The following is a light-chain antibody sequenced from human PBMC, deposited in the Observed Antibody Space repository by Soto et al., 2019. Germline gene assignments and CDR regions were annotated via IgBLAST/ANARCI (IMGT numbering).Light chain of an antibody. CDR1: QSVTNNY. V-gene: IGKV3-20*01. CDR2: GAS. Sequence: EIVLTQSPGTLSLSPGERATLSCRASQSVTNNYLAWYQQKPGQAPRLLIYGASSRATGIPDRLSGSGSGTDFTLTISRLEPEDFAVYYCHQYGTSPAWMFGQGTKVDIK. J-gene: IGKJ1*01. CDR3: HQYGTSPAWM.